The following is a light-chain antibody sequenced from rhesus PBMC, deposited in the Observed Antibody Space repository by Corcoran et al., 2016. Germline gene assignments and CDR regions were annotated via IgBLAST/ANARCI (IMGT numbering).Light chain of an antibody. V-gene: IGKV3-24*04. CDR1: QSVSSS. Sequence: EIVMTQSPATLALSPGERATLSCRASQSVSSSLAWYQQKPGQAPRLLLYGATSRATGIPARLSGSGSATEFTPTISTLEPEDVGVYFCLQSSNWPWTFGQGTKVEIK. CDR3: LQSSNWPWT. CDR2: GAT. J-gene: IGKJ1*01.